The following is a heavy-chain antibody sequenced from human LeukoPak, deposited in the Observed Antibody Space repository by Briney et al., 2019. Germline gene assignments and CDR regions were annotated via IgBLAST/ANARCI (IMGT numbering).Heavy chain of an antibody. D-gene: IGHD6-13*01. CDR2: ISTSGSTI. J-gene: IGHJ1*01. CDR3: ARDSHSSTSF. CDR1: GVTFSSYG. V-gene: IGHV3-48*04. Sequence: HPGGSLRLSCVASGVTFSSYGMHWVRQAPGKGLEWVSYISTSGSTIYYADSVKGRFTISRDNAKNSLYLQMNSLRAEDTAVYYCARDSHSSTSFGGQGTLVTVSS.